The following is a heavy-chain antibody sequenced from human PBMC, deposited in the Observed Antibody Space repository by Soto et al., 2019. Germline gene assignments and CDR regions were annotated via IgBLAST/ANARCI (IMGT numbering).Heavy chain of an antibody. CDR1: GFTFSSYA. V-gene: IGHV3-30-3*01. D-gene: IGHD2-21*02. J-gene: IGHJ6*02. CDR3: ARAGGTACGGDCYPDYYYGMDV. CDR2: ISYDGSNK. Sequence: PGGSLRLSCAASGFTFSSYAMHWVRQAPGKGLEWVAVISYDGSNKYYADSVKGRFTISRDNSKNTLYLQMNSLRAEDTAVYYCARAGGTACGGDCYPDYYYGMDVWGQGTTVTVSS.